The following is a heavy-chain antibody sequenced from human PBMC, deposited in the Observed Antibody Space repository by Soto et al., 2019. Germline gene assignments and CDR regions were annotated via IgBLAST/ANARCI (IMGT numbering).Heavy chain of an antibody. CDR2: IYTSGST. J-gene: IGHJ6*02. V-gene: IGHV4-4*07. Sequence: SETLSLICTVSGGSISSYYWSWIRQPAGKGLEWIGRIYTSGSTNYNPSLKSRVTMSVDTSKNQFSLKLSSVTAADTAVYYCARENVYSFFGVVTRDYYYGMDVWGQGTTVTVSS. CDR3: ARENVYSFFGVVTRDYYYGMDV. D-gene: IGHD3-3*01. CDR1: GGSISSYY.